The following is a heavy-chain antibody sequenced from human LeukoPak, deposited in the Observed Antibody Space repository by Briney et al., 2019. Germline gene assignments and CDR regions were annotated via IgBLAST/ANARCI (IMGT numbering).Heavy chain of an antibody. D-gene: IGHD3-22*01. CDR1: GFTFSKDW. CDR3: TTGLAYFDRSGYPH. V-gene: IGHV3-15*01. J-gene: IGHJ4*02. Sequence: PGGSLRLSCAGSGFTFSKDWMSWVRQAPGKGLEWVGHIKRKTDGGTADYAAPVKDRFTISRDDSKDTLYLQMNSLKTEDTAVYYCTTGLAYFDRSGYPHWGQGTQVTVSS. CDR2: IKRKTDGGTA.